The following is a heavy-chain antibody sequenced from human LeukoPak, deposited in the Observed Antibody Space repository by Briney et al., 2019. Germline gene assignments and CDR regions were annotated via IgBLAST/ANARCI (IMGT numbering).Heavy chain of an antibody. V-gene: IGHV4-4*07. D-gene: IGHD3-3*01. CDR2: IHTSETT. CDR1: GGSISSYY. CDR3: ARITYYDFWSGYYTFDY. Sequence: SETLSLTCTVSGGSISSYYWSWIRQPAGKGLEWIGRIHTSETTNYNPSLKSRVTISVDTSKNQFSLKLSSVTAADTAVYYCARITYYDFWSGYYTFDYWGQGTLVTVSS. J-gene: IGHJ4*02.